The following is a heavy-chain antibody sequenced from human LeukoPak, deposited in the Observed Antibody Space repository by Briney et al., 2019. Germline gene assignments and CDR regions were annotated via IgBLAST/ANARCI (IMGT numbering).Heavy chain of an antibody. Sequence: ASVKVSCKASGYTFTSYDINWVRQATGQGLEWMGWMNPNSGNTGYAQKFQGRVTITRNTSISTAYMELSSLRSEDTAVYYCARGRLVPAAIYYYYYMDVSGKGTTVTVSS. CDR2: MNPNSGNT. J-gene: IGHJ6*03. V-gene: IGHV1-8*03. D-gene: IGHD2-2*02. CDR1: GYTFTSYD. CDR3: ARGRLVPAAIYYYYYMDV.